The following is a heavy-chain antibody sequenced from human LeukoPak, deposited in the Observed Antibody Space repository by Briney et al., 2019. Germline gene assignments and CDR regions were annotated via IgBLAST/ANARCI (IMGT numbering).Heavy chain of an antibody. Sequence: GGSLRLXCAASGFTFSSYSMNWVRQAPGKGLEWVSSISSSSSYIYYADSVKGRFTISRDNAKNSLYLQMNSLRAEDTAVYYCARSSGYYNSSGYYLLWYFDYWGQGTLVTVSS. J-gene: IGHJ4*02. V-gene: IGHV3-21*01. CDR3: ARSSGYYNSSGYYLLWYFDY. CDR2: ISSSSSYI. CDR1: GFTFSSYS. D-gene: IGHD3-22*01.